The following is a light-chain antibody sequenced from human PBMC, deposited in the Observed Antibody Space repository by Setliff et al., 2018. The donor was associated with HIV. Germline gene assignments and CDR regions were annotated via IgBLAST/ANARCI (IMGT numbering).Light chain of an antibody. CDR1: SASVSNNYY. V-gene: IGLV8-61*01. J-gene: IGLJ3*02. Sequence: QTVVTQETSVAVSLGGTVTITCGLTSASVSNNYYSSWYQQTPGHPPRTLIYSTNSRCAGVPDRFSGSILGGKAALTITGARADDEADYYYVLYMGSGNSMFGGGTKVTVL. CDR3: VLYMGSGNSM. CDR2: STN.